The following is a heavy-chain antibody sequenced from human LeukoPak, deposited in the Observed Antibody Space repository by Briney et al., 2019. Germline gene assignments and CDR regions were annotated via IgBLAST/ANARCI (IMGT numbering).Heavy chain of an antibody. CDR2: ISGSGGST. Sequence: RPGGSLRLSCAASGFTFSSYAMSWVRQAPGKGLEWVSAISGSGGSTYYADSVKGRFTISRDNSKNTLYLQMNSLRVEDTAVYYCARGLFLSGYLDAFDIWGQGTVVTVSS. J-gene: IGHJ3*02. CDR3: ARGLFLSGYLDAFDI. V-gene: IGHV3-23*01. D-gene: IGHD3-22*01. CDR1: GFTFSSYA.